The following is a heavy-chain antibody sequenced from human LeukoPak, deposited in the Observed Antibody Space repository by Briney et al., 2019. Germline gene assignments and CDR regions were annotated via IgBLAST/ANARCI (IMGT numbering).Heavy chain of an antibody. CDR2: INPNSGGT. V-gene: IGHV1-2*02. Sequence: ASVRVSCKTSGYTFTVYYMHWVRQAPGQGLEWVGWINPNSGGTNYAQKLQGRVTMTRDTSISTAYMELSRLRSDDTAVYYCARGLMGYSYGNDYWGQGTLVTVSS. J-gene: IGHJ4*02. CDR1: GYTFTVYY. D-gene: IGHD5-18*01. CDR3: ARGLMGYSYGNDY.